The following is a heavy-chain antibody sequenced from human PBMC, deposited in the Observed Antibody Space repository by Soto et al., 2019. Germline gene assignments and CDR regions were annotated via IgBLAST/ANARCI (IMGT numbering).Heavy chain of an antibody. CDR1: GFSLSTSGVG. J-gene: IGHJ5*02. V-gene: IGHV2-5*02. CDR3: AHSLGITIFGVVIRRDSYDRENWFDP. CDR2: IYWDDDK. D-gene: IGHD3-3*01. Sequence: SGPTLVNPTQTLTLTCTFSGFSLSTSGVGVGWIRQPPGKALEWLALIYWDDDKRYSPSLKSRLTITKDTSKNQVVLTMTNMDPVDTATYYCAHSLGITIFGVVIRRDSYDRENWFDPWGQGTLVTVSS.